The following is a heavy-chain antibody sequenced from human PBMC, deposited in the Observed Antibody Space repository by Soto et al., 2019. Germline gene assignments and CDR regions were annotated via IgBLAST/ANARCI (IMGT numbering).Heavy chain of an antibody. CDR3: IRRRTDY. CDR2: ISTYNANT. Sequence: QVQLVQSGAEVKKPGASVKVSCKASGYTFTNYGIIWVRQAPGQGLEWMGWISTYNANTNYAQKLQGRVTITTDTCTSTAYTELRSLRSDDTAVCYCIRRRTDYWGQGTLVTVSS. D-gene: IGHD1-1*01. CDR1: GYTFTNYG. J-gene: IGHJ4*02. V-gene: IGHV1-18*01.